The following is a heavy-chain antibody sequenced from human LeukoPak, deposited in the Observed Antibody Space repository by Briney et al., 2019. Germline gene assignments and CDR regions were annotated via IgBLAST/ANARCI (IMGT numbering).Heavy chain of an antibody. J-gene: IGHJ4*02. CDR3: ARHPSGSFFLDY. V-gene: IGHV4-59*08. CDR2: IYYSGST. Sequence: PSETLSLTCTVSGGSIGSYYWSWIRQPPGKGLEWIGYIYYSGSTNYNPSLKSRVTISVDTSKNQFSLKLSSVTAADTAVYYCARHPSGSFFLDYWGQGTLVTVSS. D-gene: IGHD1-26*01. CDR1: GGSIGSYY.